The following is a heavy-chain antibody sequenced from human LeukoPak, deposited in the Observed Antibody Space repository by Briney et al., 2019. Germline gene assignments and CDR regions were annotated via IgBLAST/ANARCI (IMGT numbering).Heavy chain of an antibody. CDR2: INHSGST. CDR3: ARRQSPKLLWFGELLSRWFDY. D-gene: IGHD3-10*01. J-gene: IGHJ4*02. V-gene: IGHV4-34*01. CDR1: GGSFSGYY. Sequence: SETLSLTCAVYGGSFSGYYWSWIRQPPGKGLEWIGEINHSGSTNYNPSLKSRVTISVDTSKNQFSLKLSSVTAADTAVYYCARRQSPKLLWFGELLSRWFDYWGQGTLVTVSS.